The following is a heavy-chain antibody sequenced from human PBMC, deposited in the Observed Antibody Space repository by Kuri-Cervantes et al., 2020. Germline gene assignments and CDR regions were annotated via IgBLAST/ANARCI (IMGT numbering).Heavy chain of an antibody. CDR3: ARENGYNPSSYYYGMDV. CDR2: ISSSSSYI. D-gene: IGHD5-24*01. CDR1: GFTFSSYS. V-gene: IGHV3-21*01. Sequence: GESLKISCAASGFTFSSYSMNWVRQAPGKGLEWVSSISSSSSYIYYADSVKGRFTISRDNAKNSLYLQMNSLRAEDTAVYYCARENGYNPSSYYYGMDVWGQGTTVTVSS. J-gene: IGHJ6*02.